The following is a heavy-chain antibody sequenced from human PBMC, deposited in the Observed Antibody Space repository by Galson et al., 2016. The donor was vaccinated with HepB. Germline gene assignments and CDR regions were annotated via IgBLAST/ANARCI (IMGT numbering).Heavy chain of an antibody. Sequence: SLRLSCAVSGFTFSNYAMSWVRQAPGKGLEWVSGISGSGGSTYYGDSVKGRFTVSRDNAKNTLYLQMNSLRAEDTAVYYCTRAATVDQDFYYYAMDVWGQGTTVTVSS. CDR3: TRAATVDQDFYYYAMDV. J-gene: IGHJ6*02. CDR2: ISGSGGST. CDR1: GFTFSNYA. D-gene: IGHD4-23*01. V-gene: IGHV3-23*01.